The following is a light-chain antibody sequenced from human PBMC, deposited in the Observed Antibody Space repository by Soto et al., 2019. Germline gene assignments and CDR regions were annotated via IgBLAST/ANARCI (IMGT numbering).Light chain of an antibody. CDR3: QQSYSTPQT. CDR1: QSISSY. Sequence: DIQMTQSQSSLSASVGDRVTITCRASQSISSYLNWYQQKPGKAPKLLIYAASSLQSGVPSRFSGSGSGTDFTLTISSLQHEDFATYYCQQSYSTPQTFGQGTKVDIK. CDR2: AAS. V-gene: IGKV1-39*01. J-gene: IGKJ1*01.